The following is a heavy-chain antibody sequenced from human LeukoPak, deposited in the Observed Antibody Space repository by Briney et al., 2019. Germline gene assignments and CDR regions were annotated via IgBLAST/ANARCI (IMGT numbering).Heavy chain of an antibody. CDR2: INSGGSST. CDR1: GFTFSSYW. CDR3: ASQDYSGYSFMGV. J-gene: IGHJ6*04. D-gene: IGHD5-12*01. Sequence: GGSLRLSCAASGFTFSSYWMHWVRQAPGKGLVWVSRINSGGSSTSYADSVKGRFTISRDNAKNTLYLQMNSLRAEDTAVYYCASQDYSGYSFMGVWGKGTTVTVSS. V-gene: IGHV3-74*01.